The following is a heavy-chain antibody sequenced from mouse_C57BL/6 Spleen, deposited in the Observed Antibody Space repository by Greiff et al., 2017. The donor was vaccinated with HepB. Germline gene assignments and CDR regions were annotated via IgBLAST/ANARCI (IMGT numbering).Heavy chain of an antibody. D-gene: IGHD2-4*01. Sequence: QVHVKQPGAELVKPGASVKVSCKASGYTFTSYWMHWVKQRPGQGLEWIGRIHPSDSDTNYNQKFKGKATLTVDKSSSTAYMQLSSLTSEDSAVYYCASGLRHWFAYWGQGTLVTVSA. V-gene: IGHV1-74*01. CDR1: GYTFTSYW. J-gene: IGHJ3*01. CDR3: ASGLRHWFAY. CDR2: IHPSDSDT.